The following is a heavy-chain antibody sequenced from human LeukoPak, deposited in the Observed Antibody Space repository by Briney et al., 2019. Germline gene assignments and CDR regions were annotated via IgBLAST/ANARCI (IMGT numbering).Heavy chain of an antibody. D-gene: IGHD6-6*01. J-gene: IGHJ4*02. V-gene: IGHV3-23*01. CDR3: ARERVENQQLVGGNY. CDR1: GFSFSSQA. Sequence: GGSLRLSCAASGFSFSSQAMGWVRQAPGKGLEWVSVISDSGGITYYADSVKGRFTISRDNSKNTLFLQMNSLRAEDTAVYFCARERVENQQLVGGNYWGQGTLVTVSS. CDR2: ISDSGGIT.